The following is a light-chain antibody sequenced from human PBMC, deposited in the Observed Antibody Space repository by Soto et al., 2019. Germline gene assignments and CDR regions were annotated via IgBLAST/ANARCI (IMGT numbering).Light chain of an antibody. Sequence: QSVLTQPPSASGTPGQSVTISCSGSSPNIGDNPVNWYRHLPGAAPTLLIYLNDQRPSGVPDRFSGSKSGTSASLVISGLQPGDEADYYCAAWDYSLNALFGTGTKVTVL. CDR1: SPNIGDNP. V-gene: IGLV1-44*01. CDR3: AAWDYSLNAL. J-gene: IGLJ1*01. CDR2: LND.